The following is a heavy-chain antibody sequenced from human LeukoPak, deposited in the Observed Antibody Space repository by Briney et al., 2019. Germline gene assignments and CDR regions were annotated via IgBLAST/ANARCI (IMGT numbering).Heavy chain of an antibody. CDR1: GFTFSSYA. J-gene: IGHJ4*02. CDR2: ISYEGSNK. Sequence: GGSLRLSCAASGFTFSSYAMHWVRQAPGKGLEGGAVISYEGSNKYYADSVRGRFTISRDNSKNTLYLQMNSLSAEDTAVYYCARSYPELTYYDFWKSPRLDYWGQGTLVTVSS. CDR3: ARSYPELTYYDFWKSPRLDY. V-gene: IGHV3-30-3*01. D-gene: IGHD3-3*01.